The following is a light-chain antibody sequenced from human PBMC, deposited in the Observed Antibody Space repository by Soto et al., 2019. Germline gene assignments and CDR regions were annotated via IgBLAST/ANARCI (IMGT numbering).Light chain of an antibody. J-gene: IGLJ2*01. CDR3: QSYDSSLSGSGV. V-gene: IGLV1-40*01. CDR1: SSNIGAGYD. CDR2: GNS. Sequence: QSVLTQPPSVSGAPGQRVTISCTGSSSNIGAGYDVNWYQQLPGTAPKLLIYGNSNRPSGVPDRVSGSKSGTSASLAITGLQAEDEADYYCQSYDSSLSGSGVFGGGTKLTVL.